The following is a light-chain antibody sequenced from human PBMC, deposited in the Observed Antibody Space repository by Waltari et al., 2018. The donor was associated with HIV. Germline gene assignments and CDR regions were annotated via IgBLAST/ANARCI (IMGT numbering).Light chain of an antibody. V-gene: IGKV1-27*01. CDR3: QEYNSALGVT. CDR1: QGINHY. J-gene: IGKJ3*01. Sequence: DIQMTQSPSSLSASVGYSVTLNCLASQGINHYLAWYQQKPGKVPNLLIYAASTLQSGVPSRFSGSGSGTDFTLTISRLQPEDVATYYCQEYNSALGVTFGPGTKVGIK. CDR2: AAS.